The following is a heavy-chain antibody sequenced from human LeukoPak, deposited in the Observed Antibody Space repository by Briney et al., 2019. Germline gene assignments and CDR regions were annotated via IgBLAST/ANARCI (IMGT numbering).Heavy chain of an antibody. CDR3: ARKDGDY. Sequence: SETLSLTCSVSGASISTFHWTWFRQPAGRGLEWIGLIYSSGSTLLNPSLKNRVAMSVDLTKNQLSLKLASVTAADTAMYFCARKDGDYWGRGTLVTVSS. CDR1: GASISTFH. V-gene: IGHV4-4*07. CDR2: IYSSGST. J-gene: IGHJ4*02.